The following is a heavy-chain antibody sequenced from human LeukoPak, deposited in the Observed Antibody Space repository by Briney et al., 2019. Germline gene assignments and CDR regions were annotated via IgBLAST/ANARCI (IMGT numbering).Heavy chain of an antibody. J-gene: IGHJ4*02. CDR2: IYYSGST. V-gene: IGHV4-30-4*01. CDR1: GASIRSGDYY. CDR3: ARAESDFYYFDY. Sequence: SQTLSLTCTVSGASIRSGDYYWSWIRQPPGKGLEWIGYIYYSGSTYYNPSLKSRVTISVDTSKNQFSLKLSSVTAADTAVYYCARAESDFYYFDYWGQGTLVTVSS.